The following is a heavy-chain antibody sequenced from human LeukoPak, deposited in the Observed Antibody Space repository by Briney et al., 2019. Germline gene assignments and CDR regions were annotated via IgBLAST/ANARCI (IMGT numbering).Heavy chain of an antibody. CDR1: GFTFSSYW. CDR3: ARATTYYYGSGSYYSFDH. D-gene: IGHD3-10*01. CDR2: IKSDGSST. V-gene: IGHV3-74*01. J-gene: IGHJ4*02. Sequence: GGSLRLSCAASGFTFSSYWMHWVRQAPGKGLVWVSRIKSDGSSTSYADSVKGRFTISRDNAKNTLYLQMNSLRAEDTAVYYCARATTYYYGSGSYYSFDHWGQGTLVTVSS.